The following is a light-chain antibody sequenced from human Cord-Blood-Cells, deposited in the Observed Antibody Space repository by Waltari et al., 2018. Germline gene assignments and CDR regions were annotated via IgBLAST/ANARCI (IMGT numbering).Light chain of an antibody. J-gene: IGLJ3*02. CDR2: KGS. CDR3: CSYAGSSTWV. Sequence: QSALTPPASVSGSPGQSITIPCTGTSSDVGSYHLVSWYQQHPGKAPKLMIYKGSKRPSGVSNRFSGSKSGNTASLTISGLQAEDEADYYCCSYAGSSTWVFGGGTKLTVL. V-gene: IGLV2-23*01. CDR1: SSDVGSYHL.